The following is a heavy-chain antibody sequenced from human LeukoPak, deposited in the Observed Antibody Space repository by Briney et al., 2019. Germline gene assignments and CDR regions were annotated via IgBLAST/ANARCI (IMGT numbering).Heavy chain of an antibody. V-gene: IGHV1-8*01. Sequence: GASVKVSCKASGYTFTSYDINWVRQATGQGLEWMGWMNPNSGNTGYAQKFQGRVTMTRNTSISTAYMELSSLRSEDTAVYYCAEMTAGQGNRDYWGQGTLVTVSS. CDR3: AEMTAGQGNRDY. D-gene: IGHD2-21*02. CDR1: GYTFTSYD. J-gene: IGHJ4*02. CDR2: MNPNSGNT.